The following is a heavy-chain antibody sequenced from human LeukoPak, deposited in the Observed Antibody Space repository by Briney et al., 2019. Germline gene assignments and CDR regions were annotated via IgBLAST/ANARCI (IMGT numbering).Heavy chain of an antibody. Sequence: ASVKVSCKASGYTFTGYYMHWVRQAPGQGLEWLGWINPNSGGTNYAQKFQGRVTMTRDTSISTAYMELSRLRSDDTAVYYCARGPASHISTGYYTSGAFDMWGQGTMVTVSS. J-gene: IGHJ3*02. CDR2: INPNSGGT. CDR1: GYTFTGYY. CDR3: ARGPASHISTGYYTSGAFDM. V-gene: IGHV1-2*02. D-gene: IGHD3-9*01.